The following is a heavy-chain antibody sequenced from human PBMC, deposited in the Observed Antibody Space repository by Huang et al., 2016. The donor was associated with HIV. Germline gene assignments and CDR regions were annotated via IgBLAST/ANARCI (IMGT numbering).Heavy chain of an antibody. CDR2: INHSGTT. CDR3: ASGRLINNYYDSSGYSLTFDY. CDR1: GGSFSGYY. D-gene: IGHD3-22*01. V-gene: IGHV4-34*01. Sequence: GGSFSGYYWSWIRQPPGKGLEWIGDINHSGTTNYNPSLKSRVTISVDTSKNQFSLKLRSGTAADTAVYYCASGRLINNYYDSSGYSLTFDYWGQGTLFTVSS. J-gene: IGHJ4*02.